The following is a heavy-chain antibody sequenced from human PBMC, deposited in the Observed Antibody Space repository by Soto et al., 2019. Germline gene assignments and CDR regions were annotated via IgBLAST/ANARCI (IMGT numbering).Heavy chain of an antibody. CDR2: IYYSGST. CDR1: GGSISSSSYY. CDR3: ARYCISTSCYGGWFDH. D-gene: IGHD2-2*01. V-gene: IGHV4-39*01. J-gene: IGHJ5*02. Sequence: SETLSLTCTVSGGSISSSSYYWGWIRQPPGKGLEWIGSIYYSGSTYYNPSLKSRVTISVDTSKNQFSLKLSSVTAADTAVYYCARYCISTSCYGGWFDHWGQGTLVTV.